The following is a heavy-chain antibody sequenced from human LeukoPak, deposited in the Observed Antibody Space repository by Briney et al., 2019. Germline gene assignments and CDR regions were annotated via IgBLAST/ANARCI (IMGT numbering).Heavy chain of an antibody. D-gene: IGHD1-26*01. CDR3: ARGYSGSYRVDY. CDR2: ISSDGSST. CDR1: GFTFSSYW. J-gene: IGHJ4*02. V-gene: IGHV3-74*01. Sequence: GGSLRLSCAASGFTFSSYWMHWVRQAPGKGLVWVSRISSDGSSTTYADSVKGRFTISRDNAESTLYLQMNSLRAEDTAVYYCARGYSGSYRVDYWGQGTLVTVSS.